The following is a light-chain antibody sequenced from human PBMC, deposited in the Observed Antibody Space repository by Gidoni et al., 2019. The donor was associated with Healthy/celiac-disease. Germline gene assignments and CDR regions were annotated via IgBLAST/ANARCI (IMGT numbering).Light chain of an antibody. Sequence: DIQMTQSPSSLSASVGDRVTITCRASQSISSYLNWYQQKPGKSPKLLIYAASSLQSGVPSRFICSGSGTDFTLTIISLQPEDFATYYCQQSYSTPITFGQGTRLEIK. CDR2: AAS. V-gene: IGKV1-39*01. J-gene: IGKJ5*01. CDR3: QQSYSTPIT. CDR1: QSISSY.